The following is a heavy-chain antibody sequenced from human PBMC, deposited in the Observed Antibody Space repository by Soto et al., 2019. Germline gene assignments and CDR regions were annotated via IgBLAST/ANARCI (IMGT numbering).Heavy chain of an antibody. J-gene: IGHJ4*02. D-gene: IGHD5-18*01. CDR2: IIPILGIA. CDR1: GGTFSSYT. CDR3: ARDRYSYGLGDWGY. Sequence: QVQLVQSGAEVKKPGSSVKVSCKASGGTFSSYTISWVRQAPGQGLEWMGRIIPILGIANYAQKFQGRVTITADKSTSTDYMEMSSLRSEDTAVYYCARDRYSYGLGDWGYWGQGTLVTVSS. V-gene: IGHV1-69*08.